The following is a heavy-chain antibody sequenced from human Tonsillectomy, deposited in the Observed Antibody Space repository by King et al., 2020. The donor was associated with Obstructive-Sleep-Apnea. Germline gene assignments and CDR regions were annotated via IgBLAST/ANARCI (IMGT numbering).Heavy chain of an antibody. CDR3: ATVAVSTATYYFDY. Sequence: QLVQSGAEVKKPGASVKVSCKASGYTFTGYYIHWVRQAPGQGLEWMGWINPNSGGTNYAQKFQGRVTMTRDTSIITAYMELSRLRSDDTAVYYWATVAVSTATYYFDYWGQGTLVTVSS. J-gene: IGHJ4*02. V-gene: IGHV1-2*02. CDR1: GYTFTGYY. D-gene: IGHD4-17*01. CDR2: INPNSGGT.